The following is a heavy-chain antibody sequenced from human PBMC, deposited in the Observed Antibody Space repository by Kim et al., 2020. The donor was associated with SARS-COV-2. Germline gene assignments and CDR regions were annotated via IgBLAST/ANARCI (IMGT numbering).Heavy chain of an antibody. CDR3: ARDTYYYDSSGYYWGFDY. D-gene: IGHD3-22*01. CDR1: GYTFTSYA. Sequence: ASVKVSCKASGYTFTSYAMNWVRQAPGQGLEWMGWINTNTGNPTYAQGFTGRFVFSLDTSVSTAYLQISSLKAEDTAVYYCARDTYYYDSSGYYWGFDYWGQGTLVTVSS. V-gene: IGHV7-4-1*02. J-gene: IGHJ4*02. CDR2: INTNTGNP.